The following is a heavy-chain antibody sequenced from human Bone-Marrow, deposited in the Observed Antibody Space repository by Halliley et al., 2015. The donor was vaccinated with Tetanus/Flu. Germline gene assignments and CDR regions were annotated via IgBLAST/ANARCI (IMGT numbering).Heavy chain of an antibody. CDR1: GGSVRSTTSY. J-gene: IGHJ6*02. CDR3: ARENYNYYGMDV. CDR2: IHYRGST. V-gene: IGHV4-39*02. Sequence: TLSLTCTVSGGSVRSTTSYWGWIRQPPEKGLEWIGSIHYRGSTYDNPSLKSRVTMSVDMSKNQFSLRLSSVTATDTAVYYCARENYNYYGMDVWGQGTTVTVSS.